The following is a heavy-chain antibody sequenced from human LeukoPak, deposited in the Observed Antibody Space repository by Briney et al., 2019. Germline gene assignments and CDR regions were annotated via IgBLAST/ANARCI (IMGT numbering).Heavy chain of an antibody. CDR2: IIPIFGTA. Sequence: ASVKVSCKASGGTFSSYAISWVRQAPGQGLEWMGGIIPIFGTANYAQKFQGRVTITADESTSTAYMELSSLRSEDTAVYYCARDQNDYGGNSGFDYWGQGTLVTVSS. J-gene: IGHJ4*02. CDR1: GGTFSSYA. D-gene: IGHD4-23*01. V-gene: IGHV1-69*13. CDR3: ARDQNDYGGNSGFDY.